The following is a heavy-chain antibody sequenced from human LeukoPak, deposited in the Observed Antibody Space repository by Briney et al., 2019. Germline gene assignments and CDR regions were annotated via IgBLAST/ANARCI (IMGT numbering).Heavy chain of an antibody. V-gene: IGHV3-23*01. D-gene: IGHD6-19*01. Sequence: GGSLRLSCAASGFTFSSYAMSWVRQAPGKGLEWVSAISGSGGSTYYADSVKGRFTISRDNSKNTLYLQMNSLRAEDTAVYYCARDQDSSGWYGYYFDYWGQGTLVTVSS. J-gene: IGHJ4*02. CDR1: GFTFSSYA. CDR2: ISGSGGST. CDR3: ARDQDSSGWYGYYFDY.